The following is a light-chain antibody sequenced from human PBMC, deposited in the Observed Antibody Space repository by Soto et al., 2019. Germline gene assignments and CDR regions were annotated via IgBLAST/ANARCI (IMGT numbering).Light chain of an antibody. Sequence: EVVMTQSPATLSLSPGERVTLSCRASQNIGGDLAWYQQKPGQAPRLLISGASTRAAGVPARFSASGSATEFSLTISSLRSDDFAVYDCQQYHNWPLTFGGGTKVEIK. CDR2: GAS. J-gene: IGKJ4*01. CDR1: QNIGGD. CDR3: QQYHNWPLT. V-gene: IGKV3-15*01.